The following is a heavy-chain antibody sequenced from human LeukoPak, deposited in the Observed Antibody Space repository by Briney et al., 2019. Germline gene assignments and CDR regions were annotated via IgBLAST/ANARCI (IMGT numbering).Heavy chain of an antibody. D-gene: IGHD3-16*01. CDR1: GYSFTNFW. CDR3: AAGGASAP. CDR2: ISPGDSGI. V-gene: IGHV5-51*01. Sequence: GESPKISCKGSGYSFTNFWIGWVRQMPGKGLEWMGVISPGDSGIRYSPSFQGQVTISVDKSISTAYLQWSSLKASDSAMYYCAAGGASAPWGQGTLVTVSS. J-gene: IGHJ5*02.